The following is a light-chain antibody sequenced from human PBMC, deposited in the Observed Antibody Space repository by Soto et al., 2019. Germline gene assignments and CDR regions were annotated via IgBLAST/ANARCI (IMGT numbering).Light chain of an antibody. CDR3: LLSYRGTYV. CDR1: TGAVTTGHY. V-gene: IGLV7-46*01. CDR2: DGA. Sequence: QAVVTQEPSLTVSPGGTVTLTCGSSTGAVTTGHYPYWFQQKPGQVPKTLIYDGANKLSWTPARFSGSLLGGKAALTLSGAQREDEAEDYGLLSYRGTYVFGRGTKGTVL. J-gene: IGLJ1*01.